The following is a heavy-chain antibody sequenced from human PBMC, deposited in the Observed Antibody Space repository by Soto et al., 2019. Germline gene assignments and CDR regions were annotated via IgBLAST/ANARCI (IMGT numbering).Heavy chain of an antibody. J-gene: IGHJ4*02. D-gene: IGHD3-9*01. CDR2: IYPGDSDT. CDR3: ARQRFSHDILTGSPLGYFDY. CDR1: GYSFTSYW. V-gene: IGHV5-51*01. Sequence: EVQLVQSGAEVKKPGESLKISCKGSGYSFTSYWIGWVRQMPGKGLEWMGIIYPGDSDTRYSPSFQGQVTISADKSISTAYLQWSSLKASDTAMYYCARQRFSHDILTGSPLGYFDYWGQGTLVTVSS.